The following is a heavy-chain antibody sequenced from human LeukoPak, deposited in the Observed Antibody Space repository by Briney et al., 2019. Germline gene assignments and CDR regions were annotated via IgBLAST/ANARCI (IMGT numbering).Heavy chain of an antibody. CDR3: AIDYSGSSSLDY. Sequence: GGSLRLSCAASGFTFSSYAMHWVRQAPGKGLEWVAVISYDGSNKYYEDSVKGRFTISRDNSKNTLYLQMDSLRAEDTAVYYCAIDYSGSSSLDYWGQGTLVTVSS. CDR1: GFTFSSYA. V-gene: IGHV3-30-3*01. J-gene: IGHJ4*02. D-gene: IGHD1-26*01. CDR2: ISYDGSNK.